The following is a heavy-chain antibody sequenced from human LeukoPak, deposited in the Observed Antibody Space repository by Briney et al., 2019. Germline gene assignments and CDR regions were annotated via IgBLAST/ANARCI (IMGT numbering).Heavy chain of an antibody. CDR2: MNPNSGNT. V-gene: IGHV1-8*01. CDR1: GYTFTSYD. D-gene: IGHD4-17*01. J-gene: IGHJ6*02. Sequence: GASVKVSCKASGYTFTSYDINWVRQATGQGLEWMGWMNPNSGNTGYAQKFQGRVTMTRNTSISTAFMELSSLRSEDTAVYYCAWGDYDYYYYGMDVWGQGTTVTVSS. CDR3: AWGDYDYYYYGMDV.